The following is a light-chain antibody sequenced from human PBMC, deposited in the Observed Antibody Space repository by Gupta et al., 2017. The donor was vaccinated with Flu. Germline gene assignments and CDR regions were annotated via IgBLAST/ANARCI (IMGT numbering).Light chain of an antibody. J-gene: IGKJ2*01. V-gene: IGKV4-1*01. CDR1: QSGLYTSSNKNY. Sequence: DIVMTQSPDSLAVSLGERATINCKSSQSGLYTSSNKNYLAWYQQKPGQPPKLLIYWASTRESGVPDRFSGSGSGTDFTLTISSLQAEDVAVYYCQQYVSTPDTFGHGTKMEIK. CDR2: WAS. CDR3: QQYVSTPDT.